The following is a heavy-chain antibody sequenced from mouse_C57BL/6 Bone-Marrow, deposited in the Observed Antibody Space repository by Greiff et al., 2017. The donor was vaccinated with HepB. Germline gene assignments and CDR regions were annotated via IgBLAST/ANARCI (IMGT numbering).Heavy chain of an antibody. CDR2: ISSGGSYT. J-gene: IGHJ4*01. Sequence: EVKLQESGGDLVKPGGSLKLSCAASGFTFSSYGMSWVRQTPDKRLEWVATISSGGSYTSYPDSVKGRFTISRDNAKNTLYLQMRSLKSEDTAMYYCARHVSTWDYWGQGTSVTVSS. CDR1: GFTFSSYG. CDR3: ARHVSTWDY. V-gene: IGHV5-6*01. D-gene: IGHD5-1*01.